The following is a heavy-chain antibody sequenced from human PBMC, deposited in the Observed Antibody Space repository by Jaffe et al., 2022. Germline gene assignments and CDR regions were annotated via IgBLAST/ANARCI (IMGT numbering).Heavy chain of an antibody. V-gene: IGHV3-23*01. J-gene: IGHJ4*02. CDR1: GFTFSSYA. CDR3: AKDTRVRYFDWLLYPRLGYFDY. CDR2: ISGSGGST. Sequence: EVQLLESGGGLVQPGGSLRLSCAASGFTFSSYAMSWVRQAPGKGLEWVSAISGSGGSTYYADSVKGRFTISRDNSKNTLYLQMNSLRAEDTAVYYCAKDTRVRYFDWLLYPRLGYFDYWGQGTLVTVSS. D-gene: IGHD3-9*01.